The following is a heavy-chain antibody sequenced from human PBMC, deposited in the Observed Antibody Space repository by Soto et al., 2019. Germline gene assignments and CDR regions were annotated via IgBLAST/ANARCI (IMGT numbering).Heavy chain of an antibody. Sequence: PSETLSLTCAVYGGSFSGYYWSWIRQPPGKGLEWIGEINHSGSTNYNPSLKSRVTISVDTSKNQFSLKLSSVTAADTAVYYCARGDAYYYDSSGYWPVGYWGQGTLVTVSS. CDR3: ARGDAYYYDSSGYWPVGY. J-gene: IGHJ4*02. V-gene: IGHV4-34*01. CDR1: GGSFSGYY. CDR2: INHSGST. D-gene: IGHD3-22*01.